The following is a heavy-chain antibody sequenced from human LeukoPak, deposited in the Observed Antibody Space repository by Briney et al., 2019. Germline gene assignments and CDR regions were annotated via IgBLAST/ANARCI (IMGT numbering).Heavy chain of an antibody. CDR3: AGRPTGYSSGYIH. V-gene: IGHV3-23*01. D-gene: IGHD5-18*01. J-gene: IGHJ4*02. Sequence: GGSLRLSCAASGFTFRTYGMNWVRQAPGKGLEWVSVISGSAHKIRYADSVKGRFTISRDNSENIVYLQMNNLRVEDTAVYYCAGRPTGYSSGYIHWGQGTLVTVSS. CDR1: GFTFRTYG. CDR2: ISGSAHKI.